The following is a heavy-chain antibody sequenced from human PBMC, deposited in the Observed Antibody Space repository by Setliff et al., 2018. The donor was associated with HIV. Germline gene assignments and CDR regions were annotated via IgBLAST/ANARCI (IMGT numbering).Heavy chain of an antibody. D-gene: IGHD4-4*01. CDR1: GDSIKSHH. J-gene: IGHJ4*02. CDR3: ARQLDYTNGRYFDY. V-gene: IGHV4-4*09. Sequence: SETLSLTCTVSGDSIKSHHWSWIRQPAGKGLEWLAYTDASGDTNYNPSLRGRAIISLDTSNNQFSLNLNSVTAADTAVYYCARQLDYTNGRYFDYWGPGTLVTV. CDR2: TDASGDT.